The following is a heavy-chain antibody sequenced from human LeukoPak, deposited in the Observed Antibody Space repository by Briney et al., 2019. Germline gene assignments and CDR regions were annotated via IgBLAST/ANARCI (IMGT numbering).Heavy chain of an antibody. V-gene: IGHV4-4*02. CDR3: ARFSAPSRFRIDY. CDR1: GGSISSSDW. J-gene: IGHJ4*02. D-gene: IGHD3-10*01. CDR2: IYHSGST. Sequence: PSETLSLTCTVSGGSISSSDWWSWVRQPPGKGLEWIGEIYHSGSTNYNPSLKSRVTISVDKSKNQFSLKLSSVTAADTAVYYCARFSAPSRFRIDYWGQGTLVTVSS.